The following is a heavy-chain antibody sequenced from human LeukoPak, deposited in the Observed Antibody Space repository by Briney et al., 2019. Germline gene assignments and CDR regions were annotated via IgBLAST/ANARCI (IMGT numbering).Heavy chain of an antibody. Sequence: SETLSLTCAVYGGSFSGYYWSWIRQPPGKGLEWIGEINHSGSTNYNPSLKSRVTISVDTSKNQFSLKPSSVTAADTAVYYCARGSMGVFSYWGQGTLVTVSS. CDR3: ARGSMGVFSY. CDR1: GGSFSGYY. V-gene: IGHV4-34*01. J-gene: IGHJ4*02. D-gene: IGHD2-8*01. CDR2: INHSGST.